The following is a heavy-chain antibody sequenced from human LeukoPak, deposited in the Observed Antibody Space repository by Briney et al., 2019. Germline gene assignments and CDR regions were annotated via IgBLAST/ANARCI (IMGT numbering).Heavy chain of an antibody. V-gene: IGHV4-59*01. CDR3: ARDSGYNSPFDY. CDR2: IYYSGST. D-gene: IGHD6-19*01. J-gene: IGHJ4*02. CDR1: AGPIRNYF. Sequence: SDTLSLTCTVSAGPIRNYFWSWLRQPPGKLLEPIGYIYYSGSTNFNPSLKSRVTMSVDTSKNQFSLKLSSVTAADTAVYYCARDSGYNSPFDYWGQGTLVTVSS.